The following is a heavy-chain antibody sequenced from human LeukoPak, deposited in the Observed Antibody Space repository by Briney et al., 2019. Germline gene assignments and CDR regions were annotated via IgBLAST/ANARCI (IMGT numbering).Heavy chain of an antibody. CDR2: ISGSSVYR. CDR1: GFTFTNYS. CDR3: ARVSVAGSVIGAFDM. Sequence: GGSLRLSCAATGFTFTNYSIHWVRQAPGKGLEWVSCISGSSVYRYYADSVKGRFTISRDNAKNSLYLQMNSLRAEDTAVYYCARVSVAGSVIGAFDMWGQGTMVTVPS. V-gene: IGHV3-21*01. J-gene: IGHJ3*02. D-gene: IGHD6-19*01.